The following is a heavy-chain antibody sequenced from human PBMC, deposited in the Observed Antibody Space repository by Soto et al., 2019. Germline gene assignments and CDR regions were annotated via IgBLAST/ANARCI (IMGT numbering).Heavy chain of an antibody. CDR1: GGSFSGYY. V-gene: IGHV4-34*01. Sequence: TSETLSLTYAVYGGSFSGYYWTWIRQPPGTGLEWIGEINHSGSTNYNPSLKSRDTISVDTSRNQFSLKLTSVTAADTAVYYCARDKITGLFDYWGQGTLVTVSS. D-gene: IGHD2-8*02. CDR3: ARDKITGLFDY. CDR2: INHSGST. J-gene: IGHJ4*02.